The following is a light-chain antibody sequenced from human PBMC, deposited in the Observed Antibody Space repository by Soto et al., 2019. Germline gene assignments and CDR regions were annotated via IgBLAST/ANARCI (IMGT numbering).Light chain of an antibody. J-gene: IGLJ1*01. Sequence: QSVLTQPASVSGSPGQSITISCTGASSDIGGYNYVSWYQHHPGKAPKLLIYEVTNRPSGVSNRFSGSKSGKTASLTISGRQAEDEADYYCSSYKTSGRLFYVFGTGTKAPS. V-gene: IGLV2-14*01. CDR1: SSDIGGYNY. CDR2: EVT. CDR3: SSYKTSGRLFYV.